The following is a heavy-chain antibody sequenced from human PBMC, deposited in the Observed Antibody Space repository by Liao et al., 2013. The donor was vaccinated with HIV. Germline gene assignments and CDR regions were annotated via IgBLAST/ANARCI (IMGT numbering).Heavy chain of an antibody. J-gene: IGHJ3*02. CDR3: ARRRGFWSGYYRASATYGQGAFDI. CDR1: GGSVSGYSYY. D-gene: IGHD3-3*01. CDR2: INHSGST. V-gene: IGHV4-39*07. Sequence: QLQLQESGPRLVKPSETLSLNCTVSGGSVSGYSYYWSWIRQPPGKGLEWIGEINHSGSTNYNPSLKSRVTISVDTSKNQFSLKLSSVTAADTAVYYCARRRGFWSGYYRASATYGQGAFDIWGQGTMVTVSS.